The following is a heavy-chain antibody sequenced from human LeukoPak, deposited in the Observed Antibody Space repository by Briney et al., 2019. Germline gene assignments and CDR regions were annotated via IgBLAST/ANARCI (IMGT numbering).Heavy chain of an antibody. D-gene: IGHD5-24*01. CDR1: GGSISSYY. CDR3: ASSDADDAFDI. V-gene: IGHV4-59*08. J-gene: IGHJ3*02. CDR2: IYYSGST. Sequence: SETLSLTCTVSGGSISSYYWSWIRQPPGKGLEWIGYIYYSGSTNYNPSLKSRVTISVDTSKNQFSLKLSSVTAADTAVYYCASSDADDAFDIRGQGTMVTVSS.